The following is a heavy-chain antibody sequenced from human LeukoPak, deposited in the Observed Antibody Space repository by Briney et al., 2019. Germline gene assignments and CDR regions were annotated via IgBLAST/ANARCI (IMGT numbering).Heavy chain of an antibody. Sequence: PSETLSLTCTVSGASISSSSYYWAWIRQPPGKGLEWIGSVHYSGSIYYNPSLKSRATLSVDTSKNEFSLRLTSVTAADTALYFCTVRANYYDRNTAYFIDYWGQGTLVTVSS. CDR2: VHYSGSI. D-gene: IGHD3-22*01. CDR3: TVRANYYDRNTAYFIDY. V-gene: IGHV4-39*07. J-gene: IGHJ4*02. CDR1: GASISSSSYY.